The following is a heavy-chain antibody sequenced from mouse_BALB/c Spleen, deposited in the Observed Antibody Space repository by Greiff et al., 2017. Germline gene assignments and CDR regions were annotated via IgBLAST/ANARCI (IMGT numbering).Heavy chain of an antibody. D-gene: IGHD2-14*01. J-gene: IGHJ2*01. CDR2: INPYNGDT. Sequence: VQLKESGPELVKPGASVKISCKASGYSFTGYFMNWVMQSHGKSLEWIGRINPYNGDTFYNQKFKGKATLTVDKSSSTAHMELRSLASEDSAVYYCASGYGYYFDYWGQGTTLTVSS. V-gene: IGHV1-20*02. CDR3: ASGYGYYFDY. CDR1: GYSFTGYF.